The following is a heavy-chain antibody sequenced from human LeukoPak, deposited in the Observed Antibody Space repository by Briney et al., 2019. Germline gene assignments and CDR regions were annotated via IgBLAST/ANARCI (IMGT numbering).Heavy chain of an antibody. D-gene: IGHD6-13*01. J-gene: IGHJ4*02. CDR3: ATPRMAAAGTGDDY. Sequence: PSETLSLTCTVSGGSISSSSYYWGWIRQPPGKGLEWIGTIYYSGSTYYNPSLKSRVTVFVDTSKNQFSLKLSSVTAADTAVYYCATPRMAAAGTGDDYWGQGTLVTVSS. CDR1: GGSISSSSYY. CDR2: IYYSGST. V-gene: IGHV4-39*01.